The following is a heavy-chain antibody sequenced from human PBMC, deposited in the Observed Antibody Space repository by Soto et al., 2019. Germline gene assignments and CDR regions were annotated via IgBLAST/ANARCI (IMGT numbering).Heavy chain of an antibody. CDR1: GWCFNRGSYS. Sequence: PSDTLSRTCSVPGWCFNRGSYSLRWIRQPPGKGLEWIGYVYHTGRTSYNPSLKSRVSISMDTSKNQFSLNLDSVTPADTYVYFYARQFTYHNSWG. CDR2: VYHTGRT. D-gene: IGHD3-22*01. CDR3: ARQFTYHNS. V-gene: IGHV4-61*01. J-gene: IGHJ5*01.